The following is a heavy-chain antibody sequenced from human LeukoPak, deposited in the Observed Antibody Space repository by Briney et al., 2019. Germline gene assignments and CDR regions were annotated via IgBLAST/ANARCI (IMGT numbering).Heavy chain of an antibody. Sequence: ASVKVSCKASGYTFTSYDINWVRQATGQGLEWMGWMNPNSGNTGYARKFQGRVTMTRNTSISTAYMELSGLRSEDTAVYYCARHCSSTSCYWRPMPRYYYYGMDVWGQGTTVTVSS. D-gene: IGHD2-2*01. CDR3: ARHCSSTSCYWRPMPRYYYYGMDV. CDR1: GYTFTSYD. CDR2: MNPNSGNT. J-gene: IGHJ6*02. V-gene: IGHV1-8*01.